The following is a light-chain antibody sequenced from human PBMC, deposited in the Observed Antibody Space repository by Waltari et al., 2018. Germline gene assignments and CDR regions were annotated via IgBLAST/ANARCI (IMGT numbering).Light chain of an antibody. CDR3: QQHYSNPS. CDR1: RGVLSSSNTKNY. V-gene: IGKV4-1*01. CDR2: WAS. J-gene: IGKJ5*01. Sequence: DIVMTQSPDFLPVSLGERATINCTSSRGVLSSSNTKNYLAWYQHKSGQPPKLLISWASTRHSVVPGLFSGSGSATEFTLTISSLKAEAVAAYYCQQHYSNPSFGQGTRLEIK.